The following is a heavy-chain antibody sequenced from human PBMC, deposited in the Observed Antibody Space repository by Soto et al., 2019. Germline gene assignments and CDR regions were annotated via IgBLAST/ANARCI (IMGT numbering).Heavy chain of an antibody. Sequence: QVQLVQSGAEVKKPGSSVKVSYKASGGTFSSYAISWVRQAPGQGLEWMGGIIPIFGTANYAQKLQGRVTITADKSTSTAYMELSSLRSEDTAVYYGARDARYYYDSSANNPGRFDYWGRGTLVTVSS. D-gene: IGHD3-22*01. CDR1: GGTFSSYA. CDR3: ARDARYYYDSSANNPGRFDY. CDR2: IIPIFGTA. V-gene: IGHV1-69*06. J-gene: IGHJ4*02.